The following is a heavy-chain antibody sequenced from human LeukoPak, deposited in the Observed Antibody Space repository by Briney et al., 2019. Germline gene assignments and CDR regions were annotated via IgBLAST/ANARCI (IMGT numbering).Heavy chain of an antibody. CDR2: INHSGST. Sequence: SETLSLTCAVYGGSFSSYYWSWIRHPPGKGLEWIGEINHSGSTNYNPSLKSRVTISVDTSKNQFSLKLSSVTAADTAVYYCARGSETVSSDYWGQGTLVTVSS. CDR1: GGSFSSYY. CDR3: ARGSETVSSDY. J-gene: IGHJ4*02. D-gene: IGHD4-17*01. V-gene: IGHV4-34*01.